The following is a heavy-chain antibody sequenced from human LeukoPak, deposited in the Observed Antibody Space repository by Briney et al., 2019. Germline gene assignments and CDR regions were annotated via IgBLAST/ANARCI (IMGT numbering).Heavy chain of an antibody. D-gene: IGHD2-21*02. CDR2: INPSGGST. CDR3: ARVRAYCGGDRYSSSYYYYGMDV. CDR1: GYTFTSYY. J-gene: IGHJ6*02. V-gene: IGHV1-46*01. Sequence: ASVKVSCKASGYTFTSYYMHWVRQAPGQGLEWMGIINPSGGSTSYAQKFQGRVTMTRDTSTGTVYMELSSLRSEDTAVYYCARVRAYCGGDRYSSSYYYYGMDVWGQGTTVTVSS.